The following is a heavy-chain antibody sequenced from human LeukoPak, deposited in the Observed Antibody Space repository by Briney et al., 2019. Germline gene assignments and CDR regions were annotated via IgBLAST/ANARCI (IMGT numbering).Heavy chain of an antibody. CDR1: GYTFTSYD. CDR2: MNPNSGNT. V-gene: IGHV1-8*01. Sequence: ASVKVSCKASGYTFTSYDINWGRQATGQGLEWMGWMNPNSGNTGYAQKFQGRVTMTRNTSISTAYMELSSLRSEDTAVYYCARGLHDPRYGDYENYWGQGTLVTVSS. D-gene: IGHD4-17*01. CDR3: ARGLHDPRYGDYENY. J-gene: IGHJ4*02.